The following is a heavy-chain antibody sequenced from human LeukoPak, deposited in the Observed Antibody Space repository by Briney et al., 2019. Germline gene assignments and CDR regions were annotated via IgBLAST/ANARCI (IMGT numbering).Heavy chain of an antibody. J-gene: IGHJ5*02. CDR1: GFTFSSYA. V-gene: IGHV3-30-3*01. CDR3: ARQGYR. Sequence: GRSLRLSCAASGFTFSSYAMHWVRQAPGKGLEWVAVISYDGSNKYYADSVKGRFTISGDNSKNTLYLQMNSLRAEDTAVYYCARQGYRWGQGTLVTVSS. CDR2: ISYDGSNK.